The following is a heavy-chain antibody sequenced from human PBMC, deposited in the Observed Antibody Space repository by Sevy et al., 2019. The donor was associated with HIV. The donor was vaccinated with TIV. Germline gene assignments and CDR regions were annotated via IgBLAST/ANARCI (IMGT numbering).Heavy chain of an antibody. CDR2: IYPGDSDT. J-gene: IGHJ6*02. CDR3: ARQYSSSSSYYYYFAMYV. V-gene: IGHV5-51*01. CDR1: GYTFTSYW. Sequence: GESLKISCKGSGYTFTSYWIGWVRQMPGKGLEWMGIIYPGDSDTKYSPSFQGQVTISADKSISTAYLQWSSLKASDTAMYYCARQYSSSSSYYYYFAMYVWGQGTTVTVSS. D-gene: IGHD6-6*01.